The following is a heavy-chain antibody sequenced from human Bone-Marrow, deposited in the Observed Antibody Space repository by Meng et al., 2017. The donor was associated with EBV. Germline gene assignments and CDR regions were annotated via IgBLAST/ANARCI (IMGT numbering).Heavy chain of an antibody. CDR1: GGYISSDNW. V-gene: IGHV4-4*03. J-gene: IGHJ5*02. Sequence: GLGLAKCPGTLSRPGGFMGGYISSDNWWTRVPQPPGKGLGWVGEIHHGGSTNYNPSLKSRGTISLDKAKNQFSLRLTSVTAADTAVYYCSIIIYVSGLNSLFDPWGQGTLVTVSS. CDR3: SIIIYVSGLNSLFDP. D-gene: IGHD3-10*01. CDR2: IHHGGST.